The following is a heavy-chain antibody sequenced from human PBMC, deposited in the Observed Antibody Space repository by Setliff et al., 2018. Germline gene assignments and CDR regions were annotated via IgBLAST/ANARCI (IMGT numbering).Heavy chain of an antibody. Sequence: ASVKVSCKASGYTFTDHYLYWVRQAPGQGLECMGRINPNNGGTNYAQKFQGRVTLTRDTSITTVYMELSTLASDDTAVYYCVREGLSFGPGCCPNWLDPWGQGTLVTVSS. CDR1: GYTFTDHY. CDR3: VREGLSFGPGCCPNWLDP. V-gene: IGHV1-2*06. D-gene: IGHD3-3*01. J-gene: IGHJ5*02. CDR2: INPNNGGT.